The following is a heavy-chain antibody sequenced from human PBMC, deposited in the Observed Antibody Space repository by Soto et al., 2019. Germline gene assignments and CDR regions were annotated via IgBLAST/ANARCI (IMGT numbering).Heavy chain of an antibody. J-gene: IGHJ4*02. CDR2: ISYDGSNK. CDR3: AKGVGPGIAVAIFDY. CDR1: GFTFSSYG. V-gene: IGHV3-30*18. Sequence: QVQLVESGGGVVQPGRSLRLSCAASGFTFSSYGMPWVRQAPGKGLEWVAVISYDGSNKYYADSVKGRFTISRDNSKNTLYLQMNSLRAEDTAVYYCAKGVGPGIAVAIFDYWGQGTLVTVSS. D-gene: IGHD6-19*01.